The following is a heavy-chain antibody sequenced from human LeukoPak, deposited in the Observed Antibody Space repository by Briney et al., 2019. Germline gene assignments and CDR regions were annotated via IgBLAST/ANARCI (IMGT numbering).Heavy chain of an antibody. CDR2: IYYSGST. CDR3: ARERLGATTFDY. D-gene: IGHD1-26*01. Sequence: SETLSLTCTVSGGSISSYYWSWIRQPPGKGLEWIGYIYYSGSTNYNPSLKRRVTISLDTSKNQFSLKLSSASAADTAVYYCARERLGATTFDYWGQGTLVTVSS. V-gene: IGHV4-59*01. J-gene: IGHJ4*02. CDR1: GGSISSYY.